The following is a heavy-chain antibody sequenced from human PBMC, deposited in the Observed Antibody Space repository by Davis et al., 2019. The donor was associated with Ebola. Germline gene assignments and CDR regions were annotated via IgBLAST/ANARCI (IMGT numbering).Heavy chain of an antibody. D-gene: IGHD3/OR15-3a*01. V-gene: IGHV3-33*08. CDR1: GPTSTSYA. Sequence: GGSLRPSCIPFGPTSTSYALSWVRQAPGKGLEWEAVTRYDGSNTYYADSVKGRPTISRDNSKNTLYLQMTSLRAEDTGVYYCARVWTTGEPDYWGQGTLITGSS. CDR2: TRYDGSNT. J-gene: IGHJ4*02. CDR3: ARVWTTGEPDY.